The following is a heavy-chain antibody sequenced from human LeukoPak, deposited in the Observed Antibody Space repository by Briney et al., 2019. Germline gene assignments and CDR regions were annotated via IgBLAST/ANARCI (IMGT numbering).Heavy chain of an antibody. V-gene: IGHV3-30*02. D-gene: IGHD2-8*01. J-gene: IGHJ4*02. Sequence: GGSLSLSCAASGFIFSSFGIHWVRQTPGKGLEWVAFVRFDGGEKYYADSVKGRFTVSKDNSKNTLYLQINSLRPEDTAVYYCAKGGARDVWYFPYWGLGVLVTVSS. CDR1: GFIFSSFG. CDR3: AKGGARDVWYFPY. CDR2: VRFDGGEK.